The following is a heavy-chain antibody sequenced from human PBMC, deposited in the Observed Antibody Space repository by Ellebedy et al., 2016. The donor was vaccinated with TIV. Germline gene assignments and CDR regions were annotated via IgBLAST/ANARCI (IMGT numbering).Heavy chain of an antibody. D-gene: IGHD3-10*01. V-gene: IGHV4-34*01. CDR1: GGSFSGYY. Sequence: GSLRLXXAVYGGSFSGYYWSWIRQPPGKGLEWIGEINHSGSTNYNPSLKSRVTISVDTSKNQFSLKLSSVTAADTAVYYCARSKGLLWFGGTNGWFDPWGQGTLVTVSS. CDR3: ARSKGLLWFGGTNGWFDP. CDR2: INHSGST. J-gene: IGHJ5*02.